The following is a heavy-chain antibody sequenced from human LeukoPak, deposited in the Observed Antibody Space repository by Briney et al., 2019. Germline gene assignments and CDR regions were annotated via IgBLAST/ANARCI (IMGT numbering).Heavy chain of an antibody. CDR2: IYSGGYT. J-gene: IGHJ4*02. Sequence: GGSLRLSCAASGFTFSSYSMSWVRQAPGKGLEWVSVIYSGGYTYYADSVKGRFTISRDNSKNTLYLQMNSLRAEDTAVYYCARDRGSGLDYWGQGTLVTVSS. CDR1: GFTFSSYS. D-gene: IGHD3-10*01. V-gene: IGHV3-66*01. CDR3: ARDRGSGLDY.